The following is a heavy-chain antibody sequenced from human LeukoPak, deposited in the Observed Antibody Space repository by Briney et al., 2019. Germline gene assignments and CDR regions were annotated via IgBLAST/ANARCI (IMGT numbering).Heavy chain of an antibody. J-gene: IGHJ6*02. V-gene: IGHV4-34*01. CDR3: ARGTYYDFWSGQPYYYYGMDV. Sequence: PSETLSLTCAVYGGSFSGYYWGWIRQPPGKGLEWIGEINHSGSTNYNPSLKSRVTISVDTSKNQFSLKLSSVTAADTAVYYCARGTYYDFWSGQPYYYYGMDVWGQGTTVTVSS. D-gene: IGHD3-3*01. CDR1: GGSFSGYY. CDR2: INHSGST.